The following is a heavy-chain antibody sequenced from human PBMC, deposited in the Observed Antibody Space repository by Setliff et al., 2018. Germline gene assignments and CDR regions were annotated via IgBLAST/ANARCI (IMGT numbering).Heavy chain of an antibody. V-gene: IGHV4-38-2*02. CDR2: IYPSGST. CDR1: GYFISSGYF. D-gene: IGHD3-10*01. J-gene: IGHJ5*02. CDR3: ARENYYASGSSSRWFDP. Sequence: PSETLSLTCAVSGYFISSGYFWGWIRQPPGQGLEWIGSIYPSGSTYYNPSLKSRLTISVDTSKNQFSLKLSSVTAADTAVYYCARENYYASGSSSRWFDPWGQGTLVTVSS.